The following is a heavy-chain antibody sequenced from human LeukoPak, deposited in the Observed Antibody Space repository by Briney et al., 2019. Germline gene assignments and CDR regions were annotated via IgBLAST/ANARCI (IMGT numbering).Heavy chain of an antibody. J-gene: IGHJ3*02. V-gene: IGHV4-31*03. D-gene: IGHD3-16*01. Sequence: SETLSLTCTVSGGFISSGGYYWSWIRQHPGKGLEWIGYIYYSGSTYYNPSLKSRVTISVDTSKNQFSLKLSSVTAADTAVYYCARDLGLDDAFDIWGQGTMVTVSS. CDR2: IYYSGST. CDR3: ARDLGLDDAFDI. CDR1: GGFISSGGYY.